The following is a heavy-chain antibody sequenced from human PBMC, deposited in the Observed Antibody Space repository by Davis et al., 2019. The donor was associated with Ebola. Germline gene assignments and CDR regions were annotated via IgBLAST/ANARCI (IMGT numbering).Heavy chain of an antibody. CDR1: YDSITNSNW. CDR2: VYHSGST. J-gene: IGHJ6*02. D-gene: IGHD3-10*01. V-gene: IGHV4-4*02. Sequence: MPSETLSLTCTISYDSITNSNWWNWVRQSPRKGLEWIGEVYHSGSTNYNPSFRSRVTLSIDNSRNQFSLRLTSMTAADTAVYYCARRKGSYYDYYYYGMDVWGQGTTVTVSS. CDR3: ARRKGSYYDYYYYGMDV.